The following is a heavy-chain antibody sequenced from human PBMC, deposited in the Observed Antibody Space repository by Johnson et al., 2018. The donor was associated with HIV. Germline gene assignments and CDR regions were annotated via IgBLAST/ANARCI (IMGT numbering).Heavy chain of an antibody. CDR2: IKSKTDGGTT. CDR3: TTEQHAPRAFDI. CDR1: GFTVSSNY. J-gene: IGHJ3*02. D-gene: IGHD2-2*01. Sequence: VHLVESGGGVVQPGRSLRLSCAASGFTVSSNYMSWVRQAPGNGLEWVGRIKSKTDGGTTDYAAPVKGRFTISRDDSKNTLYLQMNILKTEDTAVYYCTTEQHAPRAFDIWGQGTMVTVSS. V-gene: IGHV3-15*01.